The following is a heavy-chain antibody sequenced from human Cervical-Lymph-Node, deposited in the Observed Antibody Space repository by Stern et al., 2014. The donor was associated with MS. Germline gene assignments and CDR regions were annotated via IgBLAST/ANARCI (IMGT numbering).Heavy chain of an antibody. CDR3: ARLSSDXXDI. CDR1: GGSISSGSSY. J-gene: IGHJ3*02. CDR2: IHYSGNT. V-gene: IGHV4-31*03. Sequence: QVQLVESGPGLVKPSQTLSLTCSVSGGSISSGSSYWSWIRQHPGKGLEWIAYIHYSGNTYYNSSLKSRVHLSEDTSKNQFSLELSSVTAADTAVYYCARLSSDXXDIWGQGTLVTVSS.